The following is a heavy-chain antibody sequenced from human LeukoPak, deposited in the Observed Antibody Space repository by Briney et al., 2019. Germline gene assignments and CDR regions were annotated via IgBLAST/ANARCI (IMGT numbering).Heavy chain of an antibody. CDR2: ISGSGGST. CDR3: ASSGPYSSGWYAFDI. CDR1: GFTFGSYA. Sequence: GGSLRLXCAASGFTFGSYAMSWVRQAPGKGLEWVSAISGSGGSTYYADSVKGRFTISRDNSKDTLYLQMNSLRAEDTAVYYCASSGPYSSGWYAFDIWGQGTMVTVSS. J-gene: IGHJ3*02. V-gene: IGHV3-23*01. D-gene: IGHD6-19*01.